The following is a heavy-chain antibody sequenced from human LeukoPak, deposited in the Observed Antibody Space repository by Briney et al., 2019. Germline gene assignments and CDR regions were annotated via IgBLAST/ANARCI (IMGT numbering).Heavy chain of an antibody. J-gene: IGHJ4*02. D-gene: IGHD2/OR15-2a*01. CDR1: GGSISSSSYH. CDR3: ARLTSFHTPFSSNYFDY. Sequence: SETLSLTCTVSGGSISSSSYHWGWIRQPPGKGLEWIGSIYYSGSTYYNPSLKSRVTISVDTSKNQFSLKLSSVTAADTAVYYCARLTSFHTPFSSNYFDYWGQGTLVTISS. CDR2: IYYSGST. V-gene: IGHV4-39*01.